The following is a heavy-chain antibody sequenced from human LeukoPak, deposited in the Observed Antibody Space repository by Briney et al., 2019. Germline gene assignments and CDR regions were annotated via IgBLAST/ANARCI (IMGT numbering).Heavy chain of an antibody. D-gene: IGHD2/OR15-2a*01. CDR2: ISYDGSNK. CDR1: GFTFSSYA. V-gene: IGHV3-30-3*01. CDR3: ARLRTTGAFDI. J-gene: IGHJ3*02. Sequence: GGSLRLSCAASGFTFSSYAMHWVRQAPGKGPEWVAVISYDGSNKYYADSVKGRFTISRDNSKNTLYLQMNSLRAEDTAVYYCARLRTTGAFDIWGQGTMVTVSS.